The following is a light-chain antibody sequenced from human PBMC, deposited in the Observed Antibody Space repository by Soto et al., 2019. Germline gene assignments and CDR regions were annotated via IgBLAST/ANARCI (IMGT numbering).Light chain of an antibody. J-gene: IGKJ1*01. CDR2: GAS. CDR3: HQCDSSPWT. Sequence: EIMLTQSPGTLSLSPGERATLSCRASQSLSSNYLAWYQQKPGQAPRLLIYGASSRATGIPDRFSGSGSGTDFTLTISRLEPEDFAVFYCHQCDSSPWTFGQGTMVDI. V-gene: IGKV3-20*01. CDR1: QSLSSNY.